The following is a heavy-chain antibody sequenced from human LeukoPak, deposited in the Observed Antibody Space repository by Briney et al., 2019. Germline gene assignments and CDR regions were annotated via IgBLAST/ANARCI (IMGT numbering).Heavy chain of an antibody. D-gene: IGHD2-2*01. Sequence: KVSCKASGYTFTSYYMHWVRQMPGKGLEWMGIVYPGDSDTKYSPSFQGQVTISADKSISTAYLQWSSLKASDTAMYYCARHPGSSRIDYWGQGTLVTVSS. CDR2: VYPGDSDT. J-gene: IGHJ4*02. V-gene: IGHV5-51*01. CDR1: GYTFTSYY. CDR3: ARHPGSSRIDY.